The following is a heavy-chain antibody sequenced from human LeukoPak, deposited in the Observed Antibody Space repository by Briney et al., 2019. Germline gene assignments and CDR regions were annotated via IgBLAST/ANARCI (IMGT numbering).Heavy chain of an antibody. CDR3: ARVAAVAGGAYDY. Sequence: SETLSLTCTVSGDSVISGDYRWTWIRQPPGKGLEWIGYTYFTGSTYFNPSLKSRVTISVDKSKNQFSLKLSSVTAADTAVYYCARVAAVAGGAYDYWGQGTLVTVSS. CDR2: TYFTGST. D-gene: IGHD6-19*01. CDR1: GDSVISGDYR. J-gene: IGHJ4*02. V-gene: IGHV4-30-4*01.